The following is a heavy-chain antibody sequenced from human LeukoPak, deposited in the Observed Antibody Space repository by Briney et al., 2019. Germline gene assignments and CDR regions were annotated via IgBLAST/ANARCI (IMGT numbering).Heavy chain of an antibody. CDR1: GYTFTSYD. D-gene: IGHD1-26*01. CDR2: MNPNSGNT. J-gene: IGHJ5*02. CDR3: ARAPMYRAKMNWFDP. Sequence: GASVKVSCKASGYTFTSYDINWVRQATGQGLEWMGWMNPNSGNTGYAQKFQGRVTMTRNTSISTAYMELSSLRSEDTAVYYCARAPMYRAKMNWFDPWGQGTLVTVSS. V-gene: IGHV1-8*01.